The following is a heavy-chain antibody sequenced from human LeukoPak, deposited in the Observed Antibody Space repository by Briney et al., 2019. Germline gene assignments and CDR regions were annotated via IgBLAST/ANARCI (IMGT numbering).Heavy chain of an antibody. J-gene: IGHJ4*02. V-gene: IGHV3-23*01. CDR3: AKATSVTTLFDY. CDR1: GFTFSDYY. Sequence: GGSLRLSCAASGFTFSDYYMSWIRQAPGKGLEWVSAISGSGSGGSTYYADSVRGRFTISRDNSKNALYLQMDSLRVEDTAVYYCAKATSVTTLFDYWGQGTQVTISS. D-gene: IGHD4-17*01. CDR2: ISGSGSGGST.